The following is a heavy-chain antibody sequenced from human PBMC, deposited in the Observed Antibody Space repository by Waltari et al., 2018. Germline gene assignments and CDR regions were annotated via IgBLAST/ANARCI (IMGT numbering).Heavy chain of an antibody. CDR3: ARGNPLHNGDRMIFAY. D-gene: IGHD4-17*01. Sequence: QVQLVQSGAEVKTPGASVKVSCKASGYTFSAFYMHWVRQAPGQGLEWMGFINPNSGDTKYAQTFQGRVTMTRDMSITTAYMELSSLRSDDTAAYYCARGNPLHNGDRMIFAYWGQGALVAVSS. J-gene: IGHJ4*02. V-gene: IGHV1-2*02. CDR2: INPNSGDT. CDR1: GYTFSAFY.